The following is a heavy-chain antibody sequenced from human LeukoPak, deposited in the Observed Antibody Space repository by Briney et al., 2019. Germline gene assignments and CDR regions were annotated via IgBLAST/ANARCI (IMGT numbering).Heavy chain of an antibody. Sequence: AQTLTLTCAVSGGPISSGGYPWSCIRPPPGQGLEWILYIYHSGITYFNPAHNSRVIMSVDSSKNQYSLKLSSVTAANTAVYYCVARDNSGYYDASWGPGTLVT. V-gene: IGHV4-30-2*01. CDR3: VARDNSGYYDAS. CDR1: GGPISSGGYP. CDR2: IYHSGIT. J-gene: IGHJ4*02. D-gene: IGHD3-22*01.